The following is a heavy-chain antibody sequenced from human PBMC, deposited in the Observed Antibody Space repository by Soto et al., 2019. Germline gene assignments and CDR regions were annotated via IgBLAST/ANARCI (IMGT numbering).Heavy chain of an antibody. CDR1: GGSISIINHY. Sequence: QLQLQESGPGLVKPSETLSLTCAVSGGSISIINHYWGWIRQPPGKGLEWLGCIFYRGTTYYNPSLKSRVTISGDTSKNQFSLKLSSVTAADTAVYYCARYYDTFDYWGQGTLVTVSS. V-gene: IGHV4-39*01. D-gene: IGHD3-22*01. CDR2: IFYRGTT. J-gene: IGHJ4*02. CDR3: ARYYDTFDY.